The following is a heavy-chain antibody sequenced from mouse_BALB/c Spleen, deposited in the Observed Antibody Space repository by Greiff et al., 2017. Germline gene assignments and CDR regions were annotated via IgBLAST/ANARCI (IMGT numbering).Heavy chain of an antibody. CDR2: ISYSGST. CDR1: GDSITSGY. J-gene: IGHJ4*01. Sequence: DVKLVESGPSLVKPSQTLSLTCSVTGDSITSGYWNWIRKFPGNKLEYMGYISYSGSTYYNPSLKSRISITRDTSKNQYYLQLNSVTTEDTATYYCASRGLRRSGDAMDYWGQGTSVTVSS. V-gene: IGHV3-8*02. CDR3: ASRGLRRSGDAMDY. D-gene: IGHD2-4*01.